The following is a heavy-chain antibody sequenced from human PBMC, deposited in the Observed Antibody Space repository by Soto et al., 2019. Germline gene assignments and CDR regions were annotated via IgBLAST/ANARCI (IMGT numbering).Heavy chain of an antibody. CDR1: GYTFTGYY. CDR3: ARQYYDILTGYYTALNY. D-gene: IGHD3-9*01. J-gene: IGHJ4*02. V-gene: IGHV1-2*02. CDR2: INPNSGGT. Sequence: GASVKVSCKASGYTFTGYYMHWVRQAPGQGLEWMGWINPNSGGTNYAQKFQGRVTMTRDTSISTAYMELSRLRSDDTAVYYCARQYYDILTGYYTALNYWGQGTLVTVSS.